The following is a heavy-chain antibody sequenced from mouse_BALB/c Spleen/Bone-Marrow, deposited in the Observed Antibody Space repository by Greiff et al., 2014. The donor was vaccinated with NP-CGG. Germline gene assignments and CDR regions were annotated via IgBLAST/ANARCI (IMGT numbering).Heavy chain of an antibody. CDR2: IHPGDGDT. CDR3: ARVYYGNLDY. V-gene: IGHV1-80*01. J-gene: IGHJ2*01. Sequence: QVQLKESGAELVRPGASVKISCKASGYTFPNFWMNWGKQRPGQGLEWIGKIHPGDGDTNNNGKFKGKATLTTDKSSSTAYMQLSSLSSEDSAVYFCARVYYGNLDYWGQGTTLTVSS. D-gene: IGHD2-1*01. CDR1: GYTFPNFW.